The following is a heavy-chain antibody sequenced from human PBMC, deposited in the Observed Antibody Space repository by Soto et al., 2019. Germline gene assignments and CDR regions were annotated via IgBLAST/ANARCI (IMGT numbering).Heavy chain of an antibody. J-gene: IGHJ4*02. V-gene: IGHV1-3*01. CDR3: ARDLGGWHDY. D-gene: IGHD2-15*01. CDR2: INASNGNT. CDR1: GYTFTSYA. Sequence: ASVKVSCKASGYTFTSYAMHWVRQAPGQRLEWMGWINASNGNTKYSQKFQGRVTITRDTSASTAYMELSSLRSEDTAVYYCARDLGGWHDYWGQGTLVTVSS.